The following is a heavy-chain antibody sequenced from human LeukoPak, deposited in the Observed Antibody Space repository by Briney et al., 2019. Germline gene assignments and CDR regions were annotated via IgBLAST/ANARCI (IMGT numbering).Heavy chain of an antibody. V-gene: IGHV5-51*01. CDR3: ARQDCSSTSCYISAFDI. Sequence: GESLKISCKGSGYSFTSYWIAWVRQMPGKGLEWMGIIYPGDSDTRYSPSFQGQVTISADKSISTAYLQWSSLKASDTAMYYCARQDCSSTSCYISAFDIWGQGTMVTVSS. CDR2: IYPGDSDT. CDR1: GYSFTSYW. J-gene: IGHJ3*02. D-gene: IGHD2-2*02.